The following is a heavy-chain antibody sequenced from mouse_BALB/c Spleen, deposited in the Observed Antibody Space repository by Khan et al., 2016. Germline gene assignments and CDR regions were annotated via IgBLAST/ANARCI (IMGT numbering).Heavy chain of an antibody. CDR3: AREDYGNYGDYFDY. CDR1: GFTFSSYA. CDR2: ISSGGST. D-gene: IGHD2-1*01. V-gene: IGHV5-6-5*01. J-gene: IGHJ2*01. Sequence: EVELVESGGGLVKPGGSLKLSCAASGFTFSSYAMSWVRQTPEKRLEWVASISSGGSTYYPDSVKGRFTISRDHARNILNLQMSSLRSEDTAMYYYAREDYGNYGDYFDYWGQGTTLTVSS.